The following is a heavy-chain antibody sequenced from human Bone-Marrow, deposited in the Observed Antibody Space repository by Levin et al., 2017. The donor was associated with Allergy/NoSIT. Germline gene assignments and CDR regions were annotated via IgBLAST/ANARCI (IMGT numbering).Heavy chain of an antibody. J-gene: IGHJ4*02. CDR3: ARDARDGSGSLSS. D-gene: IGHD3-10*01. Sequence: ASVKVSCKAFGYTFTSYGISWVRQAPGQGLEWMGWISGYNGQTNIAQKVQGRVTMTTDTSTSTAYMELRSLRSDDTAVFYCARDARDGSGSLSSWGQGTLVTVSS. CDR1: GYTFTSYG. V-gene: IGHV1-18*01. CDR2: ISGYNGQT.